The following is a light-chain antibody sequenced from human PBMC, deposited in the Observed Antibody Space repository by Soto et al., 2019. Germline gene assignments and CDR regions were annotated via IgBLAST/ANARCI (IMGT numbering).Light chain of an antibody. CDR3: QQRSNWPST. CDR1: QSVSSY. J-gene: IGKJ4*01. V-gene: IGKV3-11*01. Sequence: EIVLTQSPATLSLSPGERAALSCRASQSVSSYLAWYQQKPGQAPRLLISDASKRAKGIPARFSGSGSGTDFTLTVSSLEPEDFAIYFCQQRSNWPSTFGGGTKVEI. CDR2: DAS.